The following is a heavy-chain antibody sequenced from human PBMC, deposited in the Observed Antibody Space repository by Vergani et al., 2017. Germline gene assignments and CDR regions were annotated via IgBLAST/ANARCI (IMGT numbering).Heavy chain of an antibody. CDR1: GGTFSSYA. Sequence: QVQLVQSGAEVKKPGSSVKVSCKASGGTFSSYAISWVRQAPGQGLEWMGGIIPIFGTANYAQKFQGRVTITADESTNTAYMELSSLRSEDTAVYYCARGAYCSSTSCYXRPPYYYYYYGMDVWGQGTTVTVSS. CDR3: ARGAYCSSTSCYXRPPYYYYYYGMDV. V-gene: IGHV1-69*12. J-gene: IGHJ6*02. CDR2: IIPIFGTA. D-gene: IGHD2-2*01.